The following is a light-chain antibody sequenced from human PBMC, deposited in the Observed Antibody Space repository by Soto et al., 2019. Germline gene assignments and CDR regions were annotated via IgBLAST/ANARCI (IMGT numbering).Light chain of an antibody. CDR1: QEISNY. CDR3: QQYDNLPLT. Sequence: DIQMTQSPSSLYASVGDRVTITCQASQEISNYLNWYQQKPGKAPKLLIYDASNLETGVPSRFSGSGSGTDFTFTISSLQPEDIATYYCQQYDNLPLTFGGGTKVEIK. CDR2: DAS. V-gene: IGKV1-33*01. J-gene: IGKJ4*01.